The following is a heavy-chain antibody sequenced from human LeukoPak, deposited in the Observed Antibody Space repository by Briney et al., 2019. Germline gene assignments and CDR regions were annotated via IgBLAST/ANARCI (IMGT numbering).Heavy chain of an antibody. CDR1: GYTFTSYG. J-gene: IGHJ6*03. Sequence: ASVKVSCKASGYTFTSYGISWVRQAPGQGLEWMGWINPNSGGTNYAQKFQGRVTMTRDTSTSTAYMELRSLRSDDTAVYYCARSTAFYYSYMDVWGKGTTVTVSS. CDR3: ARSTAFYYSYMDV. V-gene: IGHV1-18*01. CDR2: INPNSGGT.